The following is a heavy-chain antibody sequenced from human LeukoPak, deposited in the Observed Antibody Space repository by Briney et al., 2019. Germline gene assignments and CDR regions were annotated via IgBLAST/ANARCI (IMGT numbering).Heavy chain of an antibody. CDR3: ARDRTYQLGARWFDP. J-gene: IGHJ5*02. CDR1: GGSISSYY. D-gene: IGHD2-2*01. Sequence: PSETLSLTCTVSGGSISSYYWSWIRQPPGKGLEWIGYIYYSGSTNYNPSLKSRVTISVDTSKNQFSLKLSSLTAADTAVYYCARDRTYQLGARWFDPWGQGTLVTVSS. CDR2: IYYSGST. V-gene: IGHV4-59*01.